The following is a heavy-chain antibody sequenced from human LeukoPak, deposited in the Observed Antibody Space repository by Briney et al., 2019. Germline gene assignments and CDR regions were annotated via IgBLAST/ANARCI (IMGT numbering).Heavy chain of an antibody. D-gene: IGHD3-3*01. J-gene: IGHJ4*02. Sequence: PGRSLRLSCEASVFTFSIFPMHWVRQAPGKGLEGVALISSGSEKYYADSVKGRSTSSREHSKKMLYLKMNSLGADDRAVYYCARDLELSAVYYFDSWGQGTLVIVSS. CDR1: VFTFSIFP. CDR3: ARDLELSAVYYFDS. V-gene: IGHV3-30*04. CDR2: ISSGSEK.